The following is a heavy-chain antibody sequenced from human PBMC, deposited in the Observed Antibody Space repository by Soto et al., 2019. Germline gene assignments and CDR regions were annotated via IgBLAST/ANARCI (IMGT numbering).Heavy chain of an antibody. CDR1: GFTFSRHG. CDR2: IWYDGSNK. Sequence: PAGSLRLSCAASGFTFSRHGMHWVRQAPGKGLEWVAVIWYDGSNKYYADSVKGRFTISRDNSKNTLYLQMNSLRAEDTAVYYCARDTLGYCSGGSCYGLDWGQGTLVTVS. J-gene: IGHJ4*02. CDR3: ARDTLGYCSGGSCYGLD. V-gene: IGHV3-33*01. D-gene: IGHD2-15*01.